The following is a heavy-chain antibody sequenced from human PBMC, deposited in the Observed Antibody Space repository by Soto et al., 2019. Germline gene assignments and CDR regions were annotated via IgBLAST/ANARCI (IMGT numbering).Heavy chain of an antibody. CDR3: ARVTAHIVVVVAAIDY. CDR1: GYTFTSYG. D-gene: IGHD2-15*01. CDR2: ISAYNGNT. Sequence: VASVKVSCKASGYTFTSYGISWVRQAPGQGLEWMGWISAYNGNTNYAQKLQGRVTMTTDTSTSTAYMELRSLRSDDTAVYYCARVTAHIVVVVAAIDYWGQGTLVTVSS. J-gene: IGHJ4*02. V-gene: IGHV1-18*01.